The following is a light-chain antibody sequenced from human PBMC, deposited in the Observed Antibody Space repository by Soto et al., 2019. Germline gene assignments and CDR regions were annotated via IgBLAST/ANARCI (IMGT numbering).Light chain of an antibody. J-gene: IGLJ2*01. CDR3: SSSSKHVI. V-gene: IGLV2-14*03. CDR1: SSDVGSYNY. CDR2: DVS. Sequence: QSALTQPASVSGSPGQSITISCTGTSSDVGSYNYVSWYQQHPAKAPKLMIYDVSNRPSGVSNRFSGSKSGNTASLTISGLQAEDEADYYCSSSSKHVIFGGGTKLTVL.